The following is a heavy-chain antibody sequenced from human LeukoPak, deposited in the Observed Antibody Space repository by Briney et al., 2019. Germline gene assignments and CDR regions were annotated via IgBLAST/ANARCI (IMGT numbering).Heavy chain of an antibody. D-gene: IGHD4-11*01. CDR1: GYTFASFG. CDR3: ARVQEGVYSNWSREIDY. J-gene: IGHJ4*02. V-gene: IGHV1-18*01. Sequence: ASVKVSCKASGYTFASFGITWVRQAPGQGLEWMGWINTHNGDTNYAQKLQGRVTMTTDTSTSTAYMELRSLRSDDTAVYYCARVQEGVYSNWSREIDYWGQGTLVTVSS. CDR2: INTHNGDT.